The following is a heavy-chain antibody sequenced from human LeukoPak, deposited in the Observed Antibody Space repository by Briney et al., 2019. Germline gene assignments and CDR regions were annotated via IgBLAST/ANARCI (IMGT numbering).Heavy chain of an antibody. CDR3: ARESLGSYKTVVIVARGHDAFDM. CDR1: GYTFTGNY. D-gene: IGHD3-22*01. Sequence: GASVKVSCKASGYTFTGNYIHWVRQAPGQGLEWMGIINPSAGSTNYAQKFQGRVTLTRDTSTSTVYMNVSNLRSEDTAVYYCARESLGSYKTVVIVARGHDAFDMWGQGTMVTVSS. CDR2: INPSAGST. V-gene: IGHV1-46*01. J-gene: IGHJ3*02.